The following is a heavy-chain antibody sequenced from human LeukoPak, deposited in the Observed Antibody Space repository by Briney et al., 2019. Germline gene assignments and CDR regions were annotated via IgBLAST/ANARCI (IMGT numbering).Heavy chain of an antibody. D-gene: IGHD6-13*01. J-gene: IGHJ4*02. CDR1: GHTFTGYY. CDR3: ARDGIAAAGTADY. Sequence: ASVRVSCKASGHTFTGYYMHWVRQAPGQGLEWMGWINPNSGGTNYAQKFQGRVTMTRDTSISTAYMELSRLRSDDTAVYYCARDGIAAAGTADYWGQGALVTVSS. CDR2: INPNSGGT. V-gene: IGHV1-2*02.